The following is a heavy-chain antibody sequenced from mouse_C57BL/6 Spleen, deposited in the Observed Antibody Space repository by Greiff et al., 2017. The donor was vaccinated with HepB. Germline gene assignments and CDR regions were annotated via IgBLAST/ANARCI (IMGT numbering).Heavy chain of an antibody. CDR2: IDPSDSYT. J-gene: IGHJ2*01. CDR3: ARRGIYYDYEDY. D-gene: IGHD2-4*01. Sequence: QVQLQQPGAELVMPGASVKLSCKASGYTFTSYWMHWVKQRPGQGLEWIGEIDPSDSYTNYNQKFKGKSTLTVDKSSSTAYMQLSSLTSEDSAVYYCARRGIYYDYEDYWGQGTTLTVSS. CDR1: GYTFTSYW. V-gene: IGHV1-69*01.